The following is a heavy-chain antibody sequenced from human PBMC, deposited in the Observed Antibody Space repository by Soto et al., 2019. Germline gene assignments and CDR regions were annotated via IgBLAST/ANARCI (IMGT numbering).Heavy chain of an antibody. D-gene: IGHD6-13*01. J-gene: IGHJ6*03. CDR1: GGSISSYY. V-gene: IGHV4-59*01. CDR2: IYYSGST. Sequence: SETLSLTYTVSGGSISSYYWSWIRQPPGKGLEWIGCIYYSGSTDYHPSLRSRVTISVDTSKNQLSLTLSSVTAADTAVYYCARTIAATGYYYYYYMDVWGKGTTVTVSS. CDR3: ARTIAATGYYYYYYMDV.